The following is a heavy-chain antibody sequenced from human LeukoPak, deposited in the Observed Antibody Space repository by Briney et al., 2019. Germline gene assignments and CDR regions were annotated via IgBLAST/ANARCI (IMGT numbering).Heavy chain of an antibody. CDR2: IYHSGST. CDR3: ASQMPRYSGSSHRY. CDR1: GGSMSSYY. D-gene: IGHD1-26*01. V-gene: IGHV4-59*12. Sequence: PSETLSLTCSVSGGSMSSYYWSWIRQSPGKGLEWIGYIYHSGSTDYNSSLKSRVTISVDTSKNQFSLKLSSVTAADTAVYYCASQMPRYSGSSHRYWGQGTLVTVSS. J-gene: IGHJ4*02.